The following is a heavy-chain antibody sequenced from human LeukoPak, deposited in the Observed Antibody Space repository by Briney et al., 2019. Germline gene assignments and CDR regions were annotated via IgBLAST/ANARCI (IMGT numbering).Heavy chain of an antibody. CDR3: AREGYDSSGYYFEGFDY. Sequence: PSETLSLTCSVSGGSISSYYWSWIRQPPGKGLEWIGSIYYSGSTYYNPSLKSRVTISVDTSKNQFSLKLSSVTAADTAVYYCAREGYDSSGYYFEGFDYWGQGTLVTVSS. D-gene: IGHD3-22*01. CDR1: GGSISSYY. CDR2: IYYSGST. V-gene: IGHV4-59*01. J-gene: IGHJ4*02.